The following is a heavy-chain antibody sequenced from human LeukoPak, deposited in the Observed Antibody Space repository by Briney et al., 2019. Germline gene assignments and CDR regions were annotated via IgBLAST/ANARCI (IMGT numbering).Heavy chain of an antibody. CDR2: ISYDGSNK. V-gene: IGHV3-30*18. Sequence: GGSLRLSCAASGFTFSSYGMHWVRQAPGKGLEWVAVISYDGSNKYYADSVKGRFTISRDNSKNTLHLQMNSLRAEDTAVYYCAKGRPYPAVGSSHFDYWGQGTLVTVSS. CDR3: AKGRPYPAVGSSHFDY. D-gene: IGHD3-10*01. CDR1: GFTFSSYG. J-gene: IGHJ4*02.